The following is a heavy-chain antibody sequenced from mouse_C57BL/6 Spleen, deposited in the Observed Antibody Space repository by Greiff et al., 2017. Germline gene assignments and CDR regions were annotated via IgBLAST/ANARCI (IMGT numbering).Heavy chain of an antibody. CDR3: ARSYSNYVNY. J-gene: IGHJ2*01. CDR1: GFTFSDYG. CDR2: ISSGSSTI. Sequence: DVHLVESGGGLVKPGGSLKLSCAASGFTFSDYGMHWVRQAPEKGLEWVAYISSGSSTIYYADTVKGRFTISRDNAKNTLFLQMTSLRSEDTAMYYCARSYSNYVNYWGQGTTLTVSS. D-gene: IGHD2-5*01. V-gene: IGHV5-17*01.